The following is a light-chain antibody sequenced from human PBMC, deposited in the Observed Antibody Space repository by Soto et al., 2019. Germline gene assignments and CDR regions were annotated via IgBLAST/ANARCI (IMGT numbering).Light chain of an antibody. V-gene: IGLV2-14*01. CDR3: NSFTSSSTFV. Sequence: QSVLTQPASVSGSPGQSITISCTGTSSDVGGYNYVSWYQQHPGKAPKLMIYEVSNRPSGASNRFSGSKSGNTASLTISGLQAEDEADYYCNSFTSSSTFVFGTGTKSPS. CDR2: EVS. J-gene: IGLJ1*01. CDR1: SSDVGGYNY.